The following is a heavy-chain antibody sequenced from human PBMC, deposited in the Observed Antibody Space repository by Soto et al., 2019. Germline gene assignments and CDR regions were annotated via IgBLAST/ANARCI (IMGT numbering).Heavy chain of an antibody. Sequence: PSETLSLTCTVSGGSISSYYWSWIRQPPGKGLEWIGYIYYSGSTNYNPSLKSRVTISVDTSKNQFSLKLSSVTAADTAVYYCVRVEGLYKREDAFDIWGQGTMVTISS. V-gene: IGHV4-59*01. CDR3: VRVEGLYKREDAFDI. CDR1: GGSISSYY. CDR2: IYYSGST. D-gene: IGHD3-16*02. J-gene: IGHJ3*02.